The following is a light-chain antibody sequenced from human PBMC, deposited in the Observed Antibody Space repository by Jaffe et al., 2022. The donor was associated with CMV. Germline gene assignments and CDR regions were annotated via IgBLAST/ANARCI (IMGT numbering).Light chain of an antibody. J-gene: IGLJ3*02. CDR1: SSNIASNS. CDR2: NNN. Sequence: QSVLAQQPSASGTPGQTVTISCSGGSSNIASNSVSWYQQLPGTAPRLVISNNNQRPSGVPDRFSGSKSGTSASLAISGLQSEDEADYYCASWDDSLSVWAFGGGTKLTVL. CDR3: ASWDDSLSVWA. V-gene: IGLV1-44*01.